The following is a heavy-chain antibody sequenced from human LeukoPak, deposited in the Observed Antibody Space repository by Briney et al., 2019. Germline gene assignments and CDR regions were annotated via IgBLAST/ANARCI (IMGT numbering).Heavy chain of an antibody. D-gene: IGHD5-24*01. CDR1: GGSISSGGYS. J-gene: IGHJ1*01. CDR3: ACGGYNSNEYFQH. V-gene: IGHV4-30-2*01. Sequence: KSSETLSLTCAVSGGSISSGGYSWSWIRQPPWKGLEWIGYIYHRGSTYYNPSLKSRVTISVDRSKNQFSLKLSSVTAADTAVYYCACGGYNSNEYFQHWGQGTLVTVSS. CDR2: IYHRGST.